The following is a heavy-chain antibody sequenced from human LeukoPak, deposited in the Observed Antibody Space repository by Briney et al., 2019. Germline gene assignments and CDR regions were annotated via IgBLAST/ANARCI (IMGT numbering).Heavy chain of an antibody. CDR2: INPSVGST. D-gene: IGHD6-19*01. V-gene: IGHV1-46*01. CDR1: RYTFTSHY. CDR3: ERSYSSAWYFDY. Sequence: ASMNLACKASRYTFTSHYMHWVRQAPGQGREWMVIINPSVGSTSYAQTCQGRATMTRDTSTRTAYMGRGSQRTERTSINDCERSYSSAWYFDYCGQATLVTASS. J-gene: IGHJ4*02.